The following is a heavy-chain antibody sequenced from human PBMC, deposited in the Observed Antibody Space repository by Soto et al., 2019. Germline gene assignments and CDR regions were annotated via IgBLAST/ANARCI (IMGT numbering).Heavy chain of an antibody. D-gene: IGHD6-19*01. Sequence: EVQLVESGGGLVKPGGSLRLSCAASGFAFSSYSMNWVRQAPGKGLEWVAFITIRSSYIYYADSVRGRFTVSRDNAKNSLYLQMDGLRAEDTAVYSCARDDGWLVLDYWGQGTLVNVSS. J-gene: IGHJ4*02. CDR2: ITIRSSYI. CDR1: GFAFSSYS. V-gene: IGHV3-21*06. CDR3: ARDDGWLVLDY.